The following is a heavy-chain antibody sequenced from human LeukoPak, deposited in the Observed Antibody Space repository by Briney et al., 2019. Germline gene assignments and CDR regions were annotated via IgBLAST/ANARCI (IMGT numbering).Heavy chain of an antibody. Sequence: ASVKVSCKVSGDTFTTYDINWVRQAPGQGLEWMGWMNPNSGKTGYAQKFQGRVTISKNTSISTAYMELRSLKSEDTAVYYCARGQWFDPWGQGTLVTVSS. CDR2: MNPNSGKT. V-gene: IGHV1-8*03. J-gene: IGHJ5*02. CDR1: GDTFTTYD. CDR3: ARGQWFDP.